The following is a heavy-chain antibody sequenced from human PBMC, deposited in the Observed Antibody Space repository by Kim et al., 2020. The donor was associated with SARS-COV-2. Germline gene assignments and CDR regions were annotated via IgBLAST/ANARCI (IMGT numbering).Heavy chain of an antibody. J-gene: IGHJ4*02. V-gene: IGHV3-23*01. CDR2: FLGNRGNS. D-gene: IGHD6-19*01. CDR1: GFSFSRND. Sequence: GGSLRLSCVSSGFSFSRNDMSWVRQAPGKGLEWVATFLGNRGNSYHADSVKGRFTMSRDDSQNAVYLQMNSLRFEDAATYYCVRNSGWYDFWGQGLPVTVSS. CDR3: VRNSGWYDF.